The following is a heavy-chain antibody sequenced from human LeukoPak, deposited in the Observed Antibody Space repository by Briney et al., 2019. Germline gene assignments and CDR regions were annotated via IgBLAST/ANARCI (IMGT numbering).Heavy chain of an antibody. J-gene: IGHJ4*02. CDR2: ISGSGGST. Sequence: GGSLRLSCAASGFAFSSYAMSWVRQAPGKGLEWVSAISGSGGSTYYADSVKGRFTISRDNSKNTLYLQMNSLGAEDTAVYYCAKERGYYGSGSLDYWGQGTLVTVSS. CDR1: GFAFSSYA. CDR3: AKERGYYGSGSLDY. V-gene: IGHV3-23*01. D-gene: IGHD3-10*01.